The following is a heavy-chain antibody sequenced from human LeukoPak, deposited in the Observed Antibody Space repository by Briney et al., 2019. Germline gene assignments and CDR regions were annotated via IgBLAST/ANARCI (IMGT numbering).Heavy chain of an antibody. V-gene: IGHV4-61*01. CDR2: IYYSGST. CDR1: GGSISSGSYY. D-gene: IGHD1-26*01. J-gene: IGHJ4*02. CDR3: ARTVTWGATSYYFDY. Sequence: PSETLSLTCTVSGGSISSGSYYWSWIRQPPGKGLEWIGYIYYSGSTNYNPSLKSRVTISVDTSKNQFSLKLSSVTAADTAVYYCARTVTWGATSYYFDYWGQGTLVTVSS.